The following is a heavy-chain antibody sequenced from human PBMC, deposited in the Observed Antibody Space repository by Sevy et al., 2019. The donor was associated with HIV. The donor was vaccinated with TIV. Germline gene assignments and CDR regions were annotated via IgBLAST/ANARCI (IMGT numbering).Heavy chain of an antibody. V-gene: IGHV3-30*04. CDR2: ISYDGSNK. CDR3: ARGDIVVVPAARSYYYYGMDV. D-gene: IGHD2-2*01. Sequence: GSLRLSCAASGFTFSSYAMHWVRQAPGKGLEWVAVISYDGSNKYYADSVKGRFTISRDNSKNTLYLQMNSLRAEDTAVYYCARGDIVVVPAARSYYYYGMDVWGQGTTVTVSS. J-gene: IGHJ6*02. CDR1: GFTFSSYA.